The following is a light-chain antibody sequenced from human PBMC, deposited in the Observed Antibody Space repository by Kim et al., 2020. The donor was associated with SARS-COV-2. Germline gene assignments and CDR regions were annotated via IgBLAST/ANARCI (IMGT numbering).Light chain of an antibody. Sequence: ASGGYEITITCRARQDIKNYLAWYRQKPGKVPELLIYAASTLRSGVPSRISGSGSGTDFTLTINSLQPEDVATYHCQEYNRAPCTFGQGTKVDIK. V-gene: IGKV1-27*01. CDR2: AAS. CDR3: QEYNRAPCT. CDR1: QDIKNY. J-gene: IGKJ1*01.